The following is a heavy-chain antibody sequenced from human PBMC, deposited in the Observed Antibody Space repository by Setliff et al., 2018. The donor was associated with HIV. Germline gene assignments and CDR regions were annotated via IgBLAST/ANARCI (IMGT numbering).Heavy chain of an antibody. Sequence: GASVKVSCKASGGTFGIYGISWVRQAPGQGLEWMGGPIPMFGTANYAQKFQGRVTITTDESTNTGYMELSSLRSEDTAVYYCARESACSSTSCPKVLDYWGQGTLVTVSS. CDR2: PIPMFGTA. D-gene: IGHD2-2*01. CDR3: ARESACSSTSCPKVLDY. CDR1: GGTFGIYG. V-gene: IGHV1-69*05. J-gene: IGHJ4*02.